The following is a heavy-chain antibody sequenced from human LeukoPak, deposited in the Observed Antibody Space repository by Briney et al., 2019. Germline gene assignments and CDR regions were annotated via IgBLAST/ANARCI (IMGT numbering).Heavy chain of an antibody. J-gene: IGHJ4*02. CDR3: AAYYYDSSGHYYFDY. V-gene: IGHV3-21*01. D-gene: IGHD3-22*01. CDR1: GFTLSSYS. Sequence: GGSLRLSCAASGFTLSSYSMNWVRQAPGKGLEWVSSISSSSSYIYYADSVKGRFTISRDNAKNSLYLQMNSLRAEDTAVYYCAAYYYDSSGHYYFDYWGQGTLVTVSS. CDR2: ISSSSSYI.